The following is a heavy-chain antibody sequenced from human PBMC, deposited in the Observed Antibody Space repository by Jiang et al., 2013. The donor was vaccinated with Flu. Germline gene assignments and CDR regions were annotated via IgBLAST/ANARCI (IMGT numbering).Heavy chain of an antibody. J-gene: IGHJ6*02. CDR3: ARDIVGATISLDYYYGMDV. D-gene: IGHD1-26*01. V-gene: IGHV1-69*01. CDR1: GGTFSSYA. CDR2: IIPIFGTA. Sequence: SGAEVKKPGSSVKVSCKASGGTFSSYAISWVRQAPGQGLEWMGGIIPIFGTANYAQKFQGRVTITADESTSTAYMELSSLRSEDTAVYYCARDIVGATISLDYYYGMDVWGQGTTVTVSS.